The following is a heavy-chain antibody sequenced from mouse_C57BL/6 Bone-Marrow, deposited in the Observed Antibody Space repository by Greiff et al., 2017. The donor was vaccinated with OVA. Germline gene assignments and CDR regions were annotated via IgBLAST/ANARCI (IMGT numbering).Heavy chain of an antibody. CDR1: GYTFTSYW. D-gene: IGHD1-1*01. J-gene: IGHJ3*01. Sequence: QVQLQQPGAELVKPGASVKLSCKASGYTFTSYWMHWVKQRPGQGLEWIGMIHPNSGSTNYNEKFKSKATLTVDKSSSTAYMQLSSLTSEDSAVYYCARATVVEKAWFAYLGQGTLVTVSA. V-gene: IGHV1-64*01. CDR3: ARATVVEKAWFAY. CDR2: IHPNSGST.